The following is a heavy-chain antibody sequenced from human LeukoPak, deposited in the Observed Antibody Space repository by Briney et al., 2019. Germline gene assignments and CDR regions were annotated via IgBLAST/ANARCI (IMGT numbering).Heavy chain of an antibody. J-gene: IGHJ4*02. Sequence: SSETLSLTCTVSGGSISSGSYYWSWIRQPAGKGLEWIGRIYTSGSTNYNPSLKSRVTISVGTSKNQFSLKLSSVTAADTAVYYCAREDEGWSGDYVASYFDYWGQGTLVTVSS. V-gene: IGHV4-61*02. D-gene: IGHD4-17*01. CDR2: IYTSGST. CDR3: AREDEGWSGDYVASYFDY. CDR1: GGSISSGSYY.